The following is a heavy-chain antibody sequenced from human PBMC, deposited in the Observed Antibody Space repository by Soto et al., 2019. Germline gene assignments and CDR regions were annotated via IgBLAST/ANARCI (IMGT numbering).Heavy chain of an antibody. CDR2: ITTSDDIT. V-gene: IGHV3-23*01. CDR3: TKGDSSGYFDPSSGYSTPDH. D-gene: IGHD3-3*01. J-gene: IGHJ5*02. Sequence: EVRLFESGGGLVEPGESLRLSCAASGFIFKDFAMSWVRQAPGKVLEWVSTITTSDDITYSADSVRGRFTISRDNSANTLLLQMSSLRGDDTATYYCTKGDSSGYFDPSSGYSTPDHWGQGTLVTVSS. CDR1: GFIFKDFA.